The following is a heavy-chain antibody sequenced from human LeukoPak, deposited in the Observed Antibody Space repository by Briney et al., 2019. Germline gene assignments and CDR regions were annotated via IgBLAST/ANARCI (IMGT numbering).Heavy chain of an antibody. V-gene: IGHV3-30*04. CDR1: GFTFSSYA. CDR3: ARDPGQQLVVGYFDY. Sequence: PGGSLRLSCAASGFTFSSYAIHWVRQAPGKGLEWVAVISYDGSDKYYADSVKGRFTISRDNSKNTLYLQMNSLRAEDTAVYYCARDPGQQLVVGYFDYWGQGTLVTVSS. CDR2: ISYDGSDK. D-gene: IGHD6-13*01. J-gene: IGHJ4*02.